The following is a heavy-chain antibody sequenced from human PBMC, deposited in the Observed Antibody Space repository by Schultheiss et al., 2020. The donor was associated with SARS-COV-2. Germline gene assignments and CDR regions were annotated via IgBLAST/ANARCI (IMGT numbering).Heavy chain of an antibody. CDR1: GFTFSSYW. V-gene: IGHV3-15*01. J-gene: IGHJ1*01. Sequence: GGSLRLSCAASGFTFSSYWMSWVRQAPGKGLEWVGRIKSKTDGGTTDYAAPVKGRFTISRDNSKNTLYLQMNSLRAEDTAVYYCASTGSGVLKRYFQHWGQGTLVTVSS. CDR3: ASTGSGVLKRYFQH. D-gene: IGHD1-26*01. CDR2: IKSKTDGGTT.